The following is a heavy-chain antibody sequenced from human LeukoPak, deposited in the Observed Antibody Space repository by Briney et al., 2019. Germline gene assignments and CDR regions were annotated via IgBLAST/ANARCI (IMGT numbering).Heavy chain of an antibody. CDR2: ISSSSSYI. V-gene: IGHV3-21*01. CDR3: ARGEGWLRFGVVVVAAAFDY. J-gene: IGHJ4*02. D-gene: IGHD2-15*01. Sequence: GGSLRLSCAASGFTFSSYSMNWVRQAPGKGLEWVSSISSSSSYIYYADSVKGRFTISRDNAKNSLYLQMNSLRAEDTAVYYCARGEGWLRFGVVVVAAAFDYWGQGTLVTVSS. CDR1: GFTFSSYS.